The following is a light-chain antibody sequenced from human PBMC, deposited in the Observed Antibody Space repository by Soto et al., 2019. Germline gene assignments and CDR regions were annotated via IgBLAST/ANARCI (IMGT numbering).Light chain of an antibody. J-gene: IGLJ1*01. CDR1: SSDVGGYNY. V-gene: IGLV2-14*03. CDR3: SSYTSSSTYV. Sequence: QSALTQPASVSGSPGQSIATSCTGTSSDVGGYNYVSWYQHHPGKAPKLMIYDVSNRPSGVSNRFSGSKSGNTASLTISGLQAEDEADYYCSSYTSSSTYVFATGTKVTVL. CDR2: DVS.